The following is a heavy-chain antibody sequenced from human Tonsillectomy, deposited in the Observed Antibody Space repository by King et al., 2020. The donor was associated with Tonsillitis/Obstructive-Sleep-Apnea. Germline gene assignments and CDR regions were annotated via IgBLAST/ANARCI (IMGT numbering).Heavy chain of an antibody. V-gene: IGHV3-23*04. J-gene: IGHJ4*02. CDR2: ISGSGGST. CDR3: AKHKGAAAGTGGFDY. D-gene: IGHD6-13*01. CDR1: GFTFSSYA. Sequence: VQLVESGGGLVQPGGSLRLSCAASGFTFSSYAMSWVRQAPGKGLEWVSVISGSGGSTYYADSVKGRFTISRDNSKNTLYLQMSCLRAEDTAVYYCAKHKGAAAGTGGFDYWGQGTLVTVSS.